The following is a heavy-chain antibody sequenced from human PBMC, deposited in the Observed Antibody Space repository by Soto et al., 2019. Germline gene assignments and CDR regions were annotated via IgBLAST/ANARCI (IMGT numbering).Heavy chain of an antibody. V-gene: IGHV3-23*01. CDR3: AKSPGMSHYDSSGYYHYDY. CDR1: GFTFSSYA. Sequence: GGSLRLSCAASGFTFSSYAVSWVRQAPGKGLEWVSAISGSGGSTYYADSVKGRFTISRDNSKNTLYLQMNSLRAEDTAVYYCAKSPGMSHYDSSGYYHYDYWGQGTLVTVSS. CDR2: ISGSGGST. J-gene: IGHJ4*02. D-gene: IGHD3-22*01.